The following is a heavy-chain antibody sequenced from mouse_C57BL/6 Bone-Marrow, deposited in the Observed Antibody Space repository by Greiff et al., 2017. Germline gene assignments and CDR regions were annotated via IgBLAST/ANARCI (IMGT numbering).Heavy chain of an antibody. Sequence: QVQLQQPGAELVKPGASVKLSCKASGYTFTNYWMHWVKQRPGQGLEWIGMMHPNGGSPDYNEKFKSEATLSVDTSSRPAYMELISLTSEDSAVYYCARSYDYDDYTMDYWGQGTSVTVSS. J-gene: IGHJ4*01. CDR3: ARSYDYDDYTMDY. D-gene: IGHD2-4*01. CDR2: MHPNGGSP. V-gene: IGHV1-64*01. CDR1: GYTFTNYW.